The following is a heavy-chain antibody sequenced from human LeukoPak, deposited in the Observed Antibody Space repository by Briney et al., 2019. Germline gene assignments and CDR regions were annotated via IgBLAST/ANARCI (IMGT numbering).Heavy chain of an antibody. D-gene: IGHD3-9*01. CDR3: ARDLRLRYFDWYPFDP. CDR1: GYTFTSYY. Sequence: ASVKVSCKASGYTFTSYYMHWVRQAPGQGLEWMGIINPSGGSTSYAQKFQGRVTMTRDTSISTAYMELSRLRSDDTAVYYCARDLRLRYFDWYPFDPWGQGTLVTVSS. V-gene: IGHV1-46*01. J-gene: IGHJ5*02. CDR2: INPSGGST.